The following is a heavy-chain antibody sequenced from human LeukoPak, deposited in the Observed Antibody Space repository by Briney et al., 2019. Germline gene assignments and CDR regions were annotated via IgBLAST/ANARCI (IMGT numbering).Heavy chain of an antibody. CDR1: GFTFSDYD. CDR2: ITSSSRTI. Sequence: GGPLRLSCAASGFTFSDYDMNCVRQHPKKWLEWVSYITSSSRTIKYADSVKGRFTVSRDNAKNSLYLQMDSLRDEDTAVYYCARPTTVARDYWGQGTLVTVSS. V-gene: IGHV3-48*02. D-gene: IGHD4-23*01. CDR3: ARPTTVARDY. J-gene: IGHJ4*02.